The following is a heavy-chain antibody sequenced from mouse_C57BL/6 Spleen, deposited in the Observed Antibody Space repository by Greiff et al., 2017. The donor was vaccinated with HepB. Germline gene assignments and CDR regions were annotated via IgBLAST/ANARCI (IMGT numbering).Heavy chain of an antibody. D-gene: IGHD2-4*01. CDR3: AVYDYDEGRFDY. Sequence: VKLQQPGAELVRPGSSVKLSCKASGYTFTSYWMDWVKQRPGQGLEWIGNIYPSDSETHYNQKFKDKATLTVDKSSSTAYMQLSSLTSEDSAVYYCAVYDYDEGRFDYWGQGTTLTVSS. CDR2: IYPSDSET. J-gene: IGHJ2*01. CDR1: GYTFTSYW. V-gene: IGHV1-61*01.